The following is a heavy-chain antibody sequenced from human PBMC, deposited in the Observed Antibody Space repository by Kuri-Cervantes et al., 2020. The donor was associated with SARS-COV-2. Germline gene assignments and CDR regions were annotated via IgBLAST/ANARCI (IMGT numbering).Heavy chain of an antibody. CDR2: IIPIFAKA. J-gene: IGHJ4*02. CDR1: GYTFTGYY. D-gene: IGHD3-22*01. Sequence: KISCKASGYTFTGYYMHWVRQAPGQGLEWMGGIIPIFAKANYAQKFQGRVTITADQSTSTAYMELGSLRSEDTAVYYCARGPGLSDSRGYYYFYWGQGTLVTVSS. CDR3: ARGPGLSDSRGYYYFY. V-gene: IGHV1-69*01.